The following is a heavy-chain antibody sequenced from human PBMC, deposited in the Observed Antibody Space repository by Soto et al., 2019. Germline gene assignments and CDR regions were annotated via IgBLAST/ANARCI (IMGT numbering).Heavy chain of an antibody. CDR1: GFTFSGSA. Sequence: GGSLRLSCAASGFTFSGSAMHWVRQASGKGLEWVGRIRSKANSYATAYAASVKGRFTISRDDSKNTAYLQMNSLKTEDTAVYYCTRPGYCSSTSCYRADVWGQGTTVTVS. V-gene: IGHV3-73*01. CDR2: IRSKANSYAT. J-gene: IGHJ6*02. CDR3: TRPGYCSSTSCYRADV. D-gene: IGHD2-2*02.